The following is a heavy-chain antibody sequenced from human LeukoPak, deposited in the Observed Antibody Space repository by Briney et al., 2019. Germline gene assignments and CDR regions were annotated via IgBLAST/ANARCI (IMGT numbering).Heavy chain of an antibody. J-gene: IGHJ5*02. Sequence: SVKVSCKASGGTFSSYAISWVRQAPGQGLEWMGGIIPIFGTANYAQKFQGRVTITADESTSTAYMELSSLRSEDTAVYYCAREGPASTIWFGDGNWFDPWGQGTLVTVSS. V-gene: IGHV1-69*13. CDR3: AREGPASTIWFGDGNWFDP. CDR1: GGTFSSYA. D-gene: IGHD3-10*01. CDR2: IIPIFGTA.